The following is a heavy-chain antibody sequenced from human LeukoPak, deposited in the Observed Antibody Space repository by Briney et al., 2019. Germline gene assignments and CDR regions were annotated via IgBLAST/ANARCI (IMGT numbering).Heavy chain of an antibody. V-gene: IGHV3-15*01. CDR2: IKSKSDGETT. CDR3: TTGLRLYAFDI. CDR1: GFTFSNAW. Sequence: PGGSLRLSCAASGFTFSNAWMRWVRQAPGKGLEWVGRIKSKSDGETTDYAAPVKGRFTISRDDSKNTLYLQMNSLKIEHAAVYYCTTGLRLYAFDIWGQGTMVTVSS. D-gene: IGHD5/OR15-5a*01. J-gene: IGHJ3*02.